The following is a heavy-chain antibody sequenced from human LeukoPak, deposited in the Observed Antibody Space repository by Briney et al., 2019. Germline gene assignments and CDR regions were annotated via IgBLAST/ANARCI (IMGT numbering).Heavy chain of an antibody. CDR2: IFSKSHGETT. J-gene: IGHJ4*02. CDR1: GFTFTDAW. V-gene: IGHV3-15*01. CDR3: SSHYDGSGDY. Sequence: PGGSLRLSCAASGFTFTDAWMSWVRQAPVKGLEWVGRIFSKSHGETTYYAAPVKGRFTISRDDSKDTLYLQMNSLQTEDTGVYYCSSHYDGSGDYWGQGTLVTVSS. D-gene: IGHD3-22*01.